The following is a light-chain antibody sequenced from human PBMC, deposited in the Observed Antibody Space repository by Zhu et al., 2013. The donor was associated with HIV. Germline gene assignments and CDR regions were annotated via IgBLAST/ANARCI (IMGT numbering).Light chain of an antibody. CDR1: QDIRNH. CDR3: LQHNTYPLT. V-gene: IGKV1-17*01. J-gene: IGKJ1*01. CDR2: TTS. Sequence: DIQMTQSPSSLSASVGDRVTITCRASQDIRNHLGWYQQKPGKAPKRLIYTTSSLESGVPSRFSGSGSVTEFTLTISSLQPEDYATYYCLQHNTYPLTFGQGTKVEIK.